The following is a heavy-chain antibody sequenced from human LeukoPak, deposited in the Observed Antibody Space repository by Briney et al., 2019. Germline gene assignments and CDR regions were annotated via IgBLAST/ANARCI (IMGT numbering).Heavy chain of an antibody. CDR2: IYYSGST. CDR3: ARGGAGEPTTAYYYYGMAV. Sequence: SETLSLTCTVSGGSISNFYWSWIRQPPGKGLEWIGYIYYSGSTSYNPSLKSRVTISVDTSKNQFSLKLSSVTAADTAVYYCARGGAGEPTTAYYYYGMAVGGKGTRVTVPP. V-gene: IGHV4-59*01. CDR1: GGSISNFY. D-gene: IGHD4-11*01. J-gene: IGHJ6*04.